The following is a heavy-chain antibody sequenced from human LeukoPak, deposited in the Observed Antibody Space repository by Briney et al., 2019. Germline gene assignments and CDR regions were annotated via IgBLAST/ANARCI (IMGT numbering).Heavy chain of an antibody. V-gene: IGHV3-23*01. D-gene: IGHD3-22*01. CDR1: GFIFSNYA. J-gene: IGHJ5*02. Sequence: PGGSLRLSCAASGFIFSNYAMSWVRQAPGKGLEWVATVSGGGGSTYYADSVKGRFTISRDNSNNTLSLQMNSLRAEDTAIYYCARGRRSMITVNWFDPWGQGTLVTVSS. CDR3: ARGRRSMITVNWFDP. CDR2: VSGGGGST.